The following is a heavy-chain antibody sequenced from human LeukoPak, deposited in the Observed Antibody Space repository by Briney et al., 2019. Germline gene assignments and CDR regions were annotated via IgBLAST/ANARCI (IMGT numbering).Heavy chain of an antibody. Sequence: GGSLRLSCAASGFTFSSYAMSWVRQAPGKGLEWVSAISGSGGSTYYADSVKGRFTISRDNYKNTLYLQMNSLRAEDTAVYYCASRLKNPSDYGLSKYYFDSWGQGTLVTVSS. J-gene: IGHJ4*02. CDR3: ASRLKNPSDYGLSKYYFDS. V-gene: IGHV3-23*01. D-gene: IGHD3-16*01. CDR2: ISGSGGST. CDR1: GFTFSSYA.